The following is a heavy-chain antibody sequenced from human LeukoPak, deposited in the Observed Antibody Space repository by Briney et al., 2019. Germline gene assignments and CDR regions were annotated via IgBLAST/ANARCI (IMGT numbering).Heavy chain of an antibody. CDR1: GGSISSYY. V-gene: IGHV4-4*07. J-gene: IGHJ4*02. CDR2: IYTSGST. D-gene: IGHD3-10*01. CDR3: ARESHVLPWFGGPV. Sequence: SETLSLTCTVSGGSISSYYWSWIRQPAGKGLEWIGRIYTSGSTNYNPSLKSRVTMSVDTSKNQFSLKLSSVTAADPAVYYCARESHVLPWFGGPVWGQGTLVTVSS.